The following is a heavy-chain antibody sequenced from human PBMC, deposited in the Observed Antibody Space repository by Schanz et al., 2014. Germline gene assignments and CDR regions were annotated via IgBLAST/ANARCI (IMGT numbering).Heavy chain of an antibody. Sequence: QLMQSGSEVRKPGASVKVSCKASGYIFGSHGMTWVRQAPGQGPELMGWINAHTGNTQYAQKFQGRVTMTRNTSITTAYLELSSLRSEDTAVYYCAKGRFGELSAFDIWGQGTMVTVSS. J-gene: IGHJ3*02. V-gene: IGHV1-8*01. D-gene: IGHD3-10*01. CDR1: GYIFGSHG. CDR2: INAHTGNT. CDR3: AKGRFGELSAFDI.